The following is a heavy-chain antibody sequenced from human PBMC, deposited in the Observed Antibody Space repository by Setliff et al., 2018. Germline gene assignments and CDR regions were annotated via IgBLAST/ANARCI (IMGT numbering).Heavy chain of an antibody. CDR3: ARSPLDDAFDI. V-gene: IGHV5-51*01. J-gene: IGHJ3*02. CDR2: IYPGDSDT. Sequence: PGESLKISCKDSGYIFTNYWIGWVRQMPGKGLEWMGIIYPGDSDTRYSPSFQGQVTISVDKSISTVYLHWSSLKASDTAMYYCARSPLDDAFDIWGQGTMVTVSS. CDR1: GYIFTNYW.